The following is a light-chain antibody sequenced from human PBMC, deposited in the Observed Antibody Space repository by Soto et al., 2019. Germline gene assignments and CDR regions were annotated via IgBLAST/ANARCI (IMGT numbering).Light chain of an antibody. J-gene: IGKJ1*01. Sequence: QSPATLSVSPGESATLSGRASQSVSSSLAWYQQKPGQAPRLLIYGASTRATGIPARFSGSGSGTEFTLTISSLQSEDFAVYYCQQYNNWPQTFGQGTKVDIK. CDR1: QSVSSS. V-gene: IGKV3-15*01. CDR2: GAS. CDR3: QQYNNWPQT.